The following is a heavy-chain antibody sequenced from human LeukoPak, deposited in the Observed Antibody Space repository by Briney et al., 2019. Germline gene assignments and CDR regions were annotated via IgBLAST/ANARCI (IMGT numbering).Heavy chain of an antibody. V-gene: IGHV3-66*01. CDR1: GITVSTNY. J-gene: IGHJ4*02. D-gene: IGHD3-9*01. Sequence: GGSLRLSCVASGITVSTNYMSWVRQAPGKGLEWVSIIYSGGATFYADSVKGRFTISRENAKNSLYLQMNSLRAEDTAVYYCARVTIYEGNFDYWGQGTLVTVSS. CDR2: IYSGGAT. CDR3: ARVTIYEGNFDY.